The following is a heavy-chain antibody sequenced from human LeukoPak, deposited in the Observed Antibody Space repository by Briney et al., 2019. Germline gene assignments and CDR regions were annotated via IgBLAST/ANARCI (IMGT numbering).Heavy chain of an antibody. V-gene: IGHV3-7*01. J-gene: IGHJ4*02. CDR1: GFTFSSYW. D-gene: IGHD5-18*01. CDR2: IKQDGSEK. CDR3: AKNFEGIQLWLHTFDY. Sequence: PGGSLRLSCAASGFTFSSYWMSWVRQAPGKGLEWVANIKQDGSEKYYVDSVKGRFTISRDNAKNSLYLQMNSLRAEDTAVYYCAKNFEGIQLWLHTFDYWGQGTLVTVSS.